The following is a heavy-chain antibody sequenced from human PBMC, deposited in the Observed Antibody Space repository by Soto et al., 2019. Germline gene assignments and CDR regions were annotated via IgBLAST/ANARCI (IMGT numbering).Heavy chain of an antibody. CDR2: IIPMLRTA. CDR1: GGTFSTYA. D-gene: IGHD5-12*01. Sequence: QVQLVQSGAEVKKPESSVKVSCKAPGGTFSTYAISWVRQAPGQGLEWMGGIIPMLRTATYAQRFQDRVTITADESTTIVYMALSSLRSEDTAVYFCASGILLWLRRINNGYSGWGQGTLVTVSS. V-gene: IGHV1-69*12. CDR3: ASGILLWLRRINNGYSG. J-gene: IGHJ4*02.